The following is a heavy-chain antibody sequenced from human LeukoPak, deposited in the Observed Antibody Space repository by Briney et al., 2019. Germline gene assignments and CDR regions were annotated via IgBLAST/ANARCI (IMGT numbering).Heavy chain of an antibody. V-gene: IGHV3-33*01. D-gene: IGHD3-10*01. CDR2: IWSDRGNR. CDR1: GFTFSNHG. CDR3: ARDFGAGDTFFDS. Sequence: GGSLRLSCAVSGFTFSNHGIHWVRQAPGKGLEWVAVIWSDRGNRYYSDSVKGRLTISRDNSKNAVYLQMNSLRAEDTAVYYCARDFGAGDTFFDSWGQGVLVTVSS. J-gene: IGHJ4*02.